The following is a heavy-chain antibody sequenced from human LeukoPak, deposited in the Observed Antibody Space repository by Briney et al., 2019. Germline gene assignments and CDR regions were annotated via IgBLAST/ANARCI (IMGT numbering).Heavy chain of an antibody. Sequence: GGSLRLSCAASGFTFSSYAMSWVRQAPGKGLEWVSLISGGGGSTNSADSVKGRFTISRDNSKNTLYLQMNSLRAEDTAVYYCAKGNYYDILGYFDYWGQGTLVTVSS. CDR1: GFTFSSYA. J-gene: IGHJ4*02. D-gene: IGHD3-22*01. CDR3: AKGNYYDILGYFDY. CDR2: ISGGGGST. V-gene: IGHV3-23*01.